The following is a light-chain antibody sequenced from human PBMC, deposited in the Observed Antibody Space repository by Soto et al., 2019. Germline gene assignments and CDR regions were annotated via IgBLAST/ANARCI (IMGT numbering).Light chain of an antibody. CDR2: KAS. Sequence: IQMTQSPSTLSVSVIDIVTITCLASQTISSWLAWYQQKPGKAPKLLIYKASTLKSGVPSRFSGSGSGTEFTLTISSLQPDDFATYYCQQYNSYSPLTFGGGTKVDI. J-gene: IGKJ4*01. CDR3: QQYNSYSPLT. V-gene: IGKV1-5*03. CDR1: QTISSW.